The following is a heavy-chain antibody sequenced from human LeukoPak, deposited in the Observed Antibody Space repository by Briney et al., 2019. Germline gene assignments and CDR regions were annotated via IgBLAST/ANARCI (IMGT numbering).Heavy chain of an antibody. J-gene: IGHJ4*02. V-gene: IGHV4-59*12. CDR1: GDSINNYY. CDR3: ARGRIAAAYLVY. CDR2: IYYIGTT. D-gene: IGHD6-13*01. Sequence: PSETLSLTCTVSGDSINNYYWSWIRQPPGKGLEWIGYIYYIGTTKFNPSLKSRVTISLDTSKNQFSLKLSSVTAADTAVYYCARGRIAAAYLVYWGQGTLVTVSS.